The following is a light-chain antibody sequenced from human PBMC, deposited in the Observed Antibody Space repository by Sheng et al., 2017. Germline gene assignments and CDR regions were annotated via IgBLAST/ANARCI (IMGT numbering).Light chain of an antibody. J-gene: IGKJ3*01. Sequence: EIVMTQSPLSLPVTPGEPASISCRSSQSLLHSNGYNYLDWYLQKPGQSPQLLIYLGSNRASGVPDRFSGSGSGTDFTLKISRVEAEDVGVYYCMHSLQTPLTFGPGTKVDIK. CDR3: MHSLQTPLT. V-gene: IGKV2-28*01. CDR2: LGS. CDR1: QSLLHSNGYNY.